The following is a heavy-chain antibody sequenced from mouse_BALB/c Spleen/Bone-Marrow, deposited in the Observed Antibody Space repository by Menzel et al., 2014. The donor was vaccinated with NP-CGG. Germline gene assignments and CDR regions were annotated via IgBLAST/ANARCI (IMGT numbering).Heavy chain of an antibody. V-gene: IGHV2-9*02. D-gene: IGHD1-2*01. CDR3: ARRLRTGGYYAMDY. CDR1: GFSLTSYG. CDR2: IWAGGST. Sequence: VQLQQSGPGLVAPSQSLSITCTVSGFSLTSYGVHWVRPPPGKGLEWLGVIWAGGSTNYNSALMSRLSISKDNSKSQVFLKMNSLQTDDTAMYYCARRLRTGGYYAMDYWGQGTSVTVSS. J-gene: IGHJ4*01.